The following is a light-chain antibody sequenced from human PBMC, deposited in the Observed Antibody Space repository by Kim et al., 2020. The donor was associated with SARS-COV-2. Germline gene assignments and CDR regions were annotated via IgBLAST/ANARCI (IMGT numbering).Light chain of an antibody. CDR2: LNSDGSH. Sequence: SVTLTCTLSSAYSTYAIAWHQQQPQKGPRFLMKLNSDGSHTKGDGIPDRFSGSSSGAERYLTISSLQSEDEADYFCQTWATGIHVFGSGTKVTVL. CDR1: SAYSTYA. V-gene: IGLV4-69*01. J-gene: IGLJ1*01. CDR3: QTWATGIHV.